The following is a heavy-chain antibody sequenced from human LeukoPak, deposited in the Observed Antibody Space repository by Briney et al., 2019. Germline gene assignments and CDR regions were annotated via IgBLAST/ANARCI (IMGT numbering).Heavy chain of an antibody. CDR2: IYYSGST. V-gene: IGHV4-39*01. D-gene: IGHD3-3*01. J-gene: IGHJ3*02. CDR3: ARHRYDFWSGKSDAFDI. Sequence: SETLSLTCTVSGGSISSSSYYWGWIRQPPGKGLEWIGSIYYSGSTYYNPSLKSRVTISVDTSKNQFSLKLSSVTAADTAVYYCARHRYDFWSGKSDAFDIWGQGTMVTVSS. CDR1: GGSISSSSYY.